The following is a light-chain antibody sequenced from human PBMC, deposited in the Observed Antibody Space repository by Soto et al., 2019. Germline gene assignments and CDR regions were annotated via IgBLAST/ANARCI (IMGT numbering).Light chain of an antibody. Sequence: EIVLTHSPGTLSLSPGERATLSCRASEILSSSYLVWYQQKPGQAPRLLIYAASRRATGIPDRFSGSGSATEYTLTINTLEPEDFAVYYCQQQGTFGQGTKLEIK. CDR1: EILSSSY. J-gene: IGKJ2*01. V-gene: IGKV3-20*01. CDR3: QQQGT. CDR2: AAS.